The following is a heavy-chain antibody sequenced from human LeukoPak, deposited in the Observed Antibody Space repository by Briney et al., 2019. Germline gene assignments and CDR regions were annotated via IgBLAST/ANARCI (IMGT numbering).Heavy chain of an antibody. J-gene: IGHJ4*02. CDR2: ISGSGGST. V-gene: IGHV3-23*01. D-gene: IGHD4-17*01. CDR1: GFTFSSYA. CDR3: ARDYGDYKFDY. Sequence: GGSLRLSCAASGFTFSSYAMSWVRQAPGKGLEWVSAISGSGGSTYYADSVKGRFTISRDSSKNTLYLQMNSLRAEDTAVYYCARDYGDYKFDYWGQGTLVTVSS.